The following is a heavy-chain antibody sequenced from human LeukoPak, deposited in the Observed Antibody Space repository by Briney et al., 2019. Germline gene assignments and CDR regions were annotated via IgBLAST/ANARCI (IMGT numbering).Heavy chain of an antibody. Sequence: GRSLRLSCAASGFTFSSYAMHWVRQAPGKGLEWVAVISYDGSNKYYADSVKGRFTISRDNSKNTLYLQMNSLRAEDTAVYYCARTGTGVRGGISDCYYDEGIDVWGEGTTVTSSS. CDR3: ARTGTGVRGGISDCYYDEGIDV. D-gene: IGHD2-15*01. CDR1: GFTFSSYA. CDR2: ISYDGSNK. V-gene: IGHV3-30-3*01. J-gene: IGHJ6*04.